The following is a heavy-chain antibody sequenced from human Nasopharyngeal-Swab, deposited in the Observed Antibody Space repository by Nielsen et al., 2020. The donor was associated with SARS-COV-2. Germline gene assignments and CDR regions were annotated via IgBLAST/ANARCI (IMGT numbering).Heavy chain of an antibody. CDR3: ASSDIVATFDAFDI. Sequence: GESLKISCKGSGYIFTSYWIGWVRQMPGKGLEWMGIIYPGDSDTRYSPSFQGQVNISADKSISTAYLQWSSLKASDTAMYYCASSDIVATFDAFDIWGQGTMVTVSS. V-gene: IGHV5-51*01. CDR1: GYIFTSYW. CDR2: IYPGDSDT. D-gene: IGHD5-12*01. J-gene: IGHJ3*02.